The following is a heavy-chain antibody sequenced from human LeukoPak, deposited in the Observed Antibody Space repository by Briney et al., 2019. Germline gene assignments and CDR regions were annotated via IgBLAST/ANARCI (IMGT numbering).Heavy chain of an antibody. CDR2: IYYSGST. Sequence: SETLSLTCAVYGGSFSGYYWGWIRQPPGKGLEWIGSIYYSGSTYYNPSLKSRVTISVDTSKNQFSLKLSSVTAADTAVYYCARQGTHTYYYDSSGYPRGFWDYWGQGTLVTVSS. CDR3: ARQGTHTYYYDSSGYPRGFWDY. J-gene: IGHJ4*02. D-gene: IGHD3-22*01. V-gene: IGHV4-39*01. CDR1: GGSFSGYY.